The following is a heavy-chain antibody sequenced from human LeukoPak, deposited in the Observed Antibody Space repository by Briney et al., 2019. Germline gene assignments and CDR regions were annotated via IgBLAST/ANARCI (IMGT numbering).Heavy chain of an antibody. V-gene: IGHV4-59*01. CDR1: AASISSNY. CDR2: IYYSGSN. CDR3: ARDRSGYYWFDY. D-gene: IGHD3-22*01. J-gene: IGHJ4*02. Sequence: SETLSLTCTVSAASISSNYWNSIRRPPGKGLEWIAYIYYSGSNTHNHSLNSRVTIPVDTSKIQFSLKLSSVTAADAAVYYCARDRSGYYWFDYWGQGTLVTVSS.